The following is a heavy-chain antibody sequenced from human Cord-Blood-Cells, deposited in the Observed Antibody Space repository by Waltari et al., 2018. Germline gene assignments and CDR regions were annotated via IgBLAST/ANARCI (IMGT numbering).Heavy chain of an antibody. D-gene: IGHD6-19*01. CDR3: ASLTSGSSGLFDY. V-gene: IGHV4-59*01. CDR2: IYYSGST. Sequence: QVQLQESGPGLVKPSETLSLTCTVSGGSISSYYWSWIRQPPGKGLEWIGYIYYSGSTNSNPSRKSRVTISVDTSKNQFSLKLSSVTAADTAVYYCASLTSGSSGLFDYWGQGTLVTVSS. CDR1: GGSISSYY. J-gene: IGHJ4*02.